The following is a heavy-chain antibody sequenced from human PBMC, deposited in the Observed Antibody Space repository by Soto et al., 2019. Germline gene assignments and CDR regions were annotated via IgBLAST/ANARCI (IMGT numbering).Heavy chain of an antibody. CDR1: GGSFSGYY. CDR2: INHSGST. D-gene: IGHD2-21*01. J-gene: IGHJ4*02. V-gene: IGHV4-34*01. Sequence: SETLSLTCAVYGGSFSGYYWSWIRQPPGKGLEWIGEINHSGSTNYNPFLKSRVTISVDTSKNQFSLKLSSVTAADTAVYYCARGRDGYLYYWGQGTLVTGSS. CDR3: ARGRDGYLYY.